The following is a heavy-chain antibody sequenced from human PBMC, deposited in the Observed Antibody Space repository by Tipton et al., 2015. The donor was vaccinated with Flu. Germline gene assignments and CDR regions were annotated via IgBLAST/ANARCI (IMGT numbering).Heavy chain of an antibody. CDR3: AKDGWDTSGWYPFDY. CDR1: GFTLSGYG. Sequence: QLVQSGGGVVQPGGSLRLSCAASGFTLSGYGMHWVRQAPGKGLEWVAFIRHDESDKYYADSVKGRFTISRDNSKSALYLVVNSLRADDTAVYYCAKDGWDTSGWYPFDYWGQGALVIVSS. CDR2: IRHDESDK. D-gene: IGHD6-19*01. J-gene: IGHJ4*02. V-gene: IGHV3-30*02.